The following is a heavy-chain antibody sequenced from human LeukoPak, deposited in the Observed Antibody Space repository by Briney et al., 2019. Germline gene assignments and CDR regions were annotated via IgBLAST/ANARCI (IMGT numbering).Heavy chain of an antibody. CDR1: GFTVSSNY. D-gene: IGHD1-14*01. J-gene: IGHJ6*02. CDR3: ASRFLVFGMDV. Sequence: GGSLRLSCAASGFTVSSNYMSWVRQAPGKGLEWVSVIYSGGSTYYADSVKGRFTISRDNSKNTLYLQMNSLRAEDTAVYYCASRFLVFGMDVWGQGTTVTVSS. V-gene: IGHV3-66*01. CDR2: IYSGGST.